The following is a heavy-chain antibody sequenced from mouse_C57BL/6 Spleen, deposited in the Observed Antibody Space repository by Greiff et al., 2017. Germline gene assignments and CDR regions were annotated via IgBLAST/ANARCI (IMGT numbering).Heavy chain of an antibody. D-gene: IGHD1-1*01. CDR3: AISYYGSSFWYLDD. Sequence: QVHVKQSGAELVRPGASVKISCKASGYAFSSYWMNWVKQRPGKGLEWIGQIYPGDGDTNYNGKFKGKATLTADKSSSTAYMQLSSLTSEDSAVYFGAISYYGSSFWYLDDWGKGTTVTVSS. CDR2: IYPGDGDT. V-gene: IGHV1-80*01. CDR1: GYAFSSYW. J-gene: IGHJ1*03.